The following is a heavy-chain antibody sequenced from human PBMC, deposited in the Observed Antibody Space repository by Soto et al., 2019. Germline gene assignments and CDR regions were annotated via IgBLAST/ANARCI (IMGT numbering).Heavy chain of an antibody. CDR1: GFTVSSNY. CDR3: ARVGRGYSYGPGYYYYGMDV. J-gene: IGHJ6*02. D-gene: IGHD5-18*01. V-gene: IGHV3-66*01. CDR2: IYSGGST. Sequence: EVQLVESGGGLVQPGGSLRLSCAASGFTVSSNYMSWVRQAPGKGLEWVSVIYSGGSTYYADSVKGRFTISRDNSKNTLYLQMNSLRAEDTAVYYCARVGRGYSYGPGYYYYGMDVWGQGTTVTVSS.